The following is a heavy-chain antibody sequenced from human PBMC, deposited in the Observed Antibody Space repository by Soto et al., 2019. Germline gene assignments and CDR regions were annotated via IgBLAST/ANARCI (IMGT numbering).Heavy chain of an antibody. Sequence: GASVKVSCKASGYTFTSYYMHWVRQAPGQGLEWMGIINPSGGSTSYAQKFQGRVTMTRDTSTSTVYMELSSLRSEDTAVYYCARVTRSCPGATRAFDIWGQGTMVTVSS. J-gene: IGHJ3*02. CDR1: GYTFTSYY. CDR3: ARVTRSCPGATRAFDI. CDR2: INPSGGST. D-gene: IGHD3-3*01. V-gene: IGHV1-46*01.